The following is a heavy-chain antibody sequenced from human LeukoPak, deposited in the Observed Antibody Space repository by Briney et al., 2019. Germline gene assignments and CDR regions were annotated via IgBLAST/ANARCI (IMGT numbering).Heavy chain of an antibody. D-gene: IGHD3-10*01. J-gene: IGHJ4*02. CDR1: GFTFRSYW. CDR3: AKAGGSGSYYSYYFDY. Sequence: GGSLRLSCAASGFTFRSYWMHWVRQVPGKGLVWVSRIHSDGSSTTYADSVKGRFSISRDNAKNTLYLQMNSLRAEDTAVYYCAKAGGSGSYYSYYFDYWGQGTLVTVSS. V-gene: IGHV3-74*01. CDR2: IHSDGSST.